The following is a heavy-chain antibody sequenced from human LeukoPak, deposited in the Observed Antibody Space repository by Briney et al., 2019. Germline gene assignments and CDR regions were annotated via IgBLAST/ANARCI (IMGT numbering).Heavy chain of an antibody. CDR3: ARRFCSGGSCFGFTPDY. D-gene: IGHD2-15*01. CDR1: AFTFSNYD. CDR2: ISGSGDNT. V-gene: IGHV3-23*01. J-gene: IGHJ4*02. Sequence: GGSLRLSCAASAFTFSNYDMTWVRQAPGGGLEWVSRISGSGDNTYYSDSVKDRFTISRDNSKNTLYLQMNSLRTEDTAVYYCARRFCSGGSCFGFTPDYWGQGTLVTVSS.